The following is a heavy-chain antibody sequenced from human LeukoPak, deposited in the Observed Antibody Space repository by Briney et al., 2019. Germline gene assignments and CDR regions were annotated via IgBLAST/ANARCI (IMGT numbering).Heavy chain of an antibody. V-gene: IGHV1-69*05. D-gene: IGHD2-2*01. CDR2: IIPIFGTA. Sequence: ASVKVSCKASGGTFSSYAISWVRQAPGQGLEWMGGIIPIFGTANYAQKFQGRVTITTDESTSTAYMELSSLRSEDTAVYYCASYGWDQLLWRHAFDIWGQGTMVTVSS. J-gene: IGHJ3*02. CDR1: GGTFSSYA. CDR3: ASYGWDQLLWRHAFDI.